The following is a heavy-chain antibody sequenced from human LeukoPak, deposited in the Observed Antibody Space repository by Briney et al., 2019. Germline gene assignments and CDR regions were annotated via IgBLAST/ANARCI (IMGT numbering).Heavy chain of an antibody. CDR1: GGSISSYY. CDR2: IYTSGST. D-gene: IGHD6-6*01. V-gene: IGHV4-4*07. J-gene: IGHJ5*02. Sequence: PSETLSLTCIVSGGSISSYYWSWIRQPAGKGLEWIGRIYTSGSTNYNPSLKSRVTMSVDTFKNQFSLKLSSVTAADTAVYYCARDLISSSSLINFDPWGQGTLVTVSS. CDR3: ARDLISSSSLINFDP.